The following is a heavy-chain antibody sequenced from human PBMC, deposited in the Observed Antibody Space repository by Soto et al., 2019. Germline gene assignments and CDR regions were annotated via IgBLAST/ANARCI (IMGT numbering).Heavy chain of an antibody. Sequence: EEQLVESGGGLIQPGGSLRLSCAASGFPVSSKYMSWVRQAPGKGLEWVSGIYSSGNTYYADSVKGRFTISRDNSKNTLFLRMNSLRGEDTAVYYCTRAGTAASLEYWGQGTLVTVSS. CDR1: GFPVSSKY. CDR2: IYSSGNT. J-gene: IGHJ4*02. V-gene: IGHV3-53*01. CDR3: TRAGTAASLEY. D-gene: IGHD5-18*01.